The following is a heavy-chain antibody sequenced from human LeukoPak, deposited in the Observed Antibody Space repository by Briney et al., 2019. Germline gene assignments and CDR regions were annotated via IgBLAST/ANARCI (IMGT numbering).Heavy chain of an antibody. Sequence: GGSLRLSCAASGFTVSSNYMSWVSQAPGKGLEWGSVIYSGGSTYYADSVEGRFTISRDKSKNTLYLQMNSLRAEDTAVYYCAREGHYYDSSGPVGAFDIWGQGTMVTVSS. CDR1: GFTVSSNY. CDR3: AREGHYYDSSGPVGAFDI. V-gene: IGHV3-66*01. J-gene: IGHJ3*02. D-gene: IGHD3-22*01. CDR2: IYSGGST.